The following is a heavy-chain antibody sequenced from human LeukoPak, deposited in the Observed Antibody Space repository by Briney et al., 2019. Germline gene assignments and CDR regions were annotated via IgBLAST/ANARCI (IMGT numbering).Heavy chain of an antibody. CDR2: IIPIFGTA. J-gene: IGHJ4*02. Sequence: SVKVSCKASGGTFSSYAISWVRQAPGQGLEWMGGIIPIFGTANYAQKFQGRVTIAADESTSTAYMELSSLRSEDTAVYYCARAYYYDSSGYYTPLRDWGQGTLVTVSS. CDR1: GGTFSSYA. V-gene: IGHV1-69*13. CDR3: ARAYYYDSSGYYTPLRD. D-gene: IGHD3-22*01.